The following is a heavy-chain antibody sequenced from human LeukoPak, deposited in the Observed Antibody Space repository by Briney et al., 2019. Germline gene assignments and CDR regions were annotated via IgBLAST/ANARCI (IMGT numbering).Heavy chain of an antibody. D-gene: IGHD2-2*02. Sequence: SETLSLTCTISGGSISSISYYWGWIRQPPGKGLEWIGSIYYTGSTYYNPSLKSRVTVSVDTSKNQFSLNLRSVTAADTAVYYCARHCSSTSCYNYYGMDVWGQGTTVTVSS. CDR3: ARHCSSTSCYNYYGMDV. V-gene: IGHV4-39*01. CDR2: IYYTGST. J-gene: IGHJ6*02. CDR1: GGSISSISYY.